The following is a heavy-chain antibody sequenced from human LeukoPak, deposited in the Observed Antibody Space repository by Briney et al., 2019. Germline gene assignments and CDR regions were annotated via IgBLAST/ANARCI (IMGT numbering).Heavy chain of an antibody. CDR2: INHSGST. J-gene: IGHJ6*03. Sequence: SETLSLTCAAYGGSFSGYYWSWIRQPPGKGLEWIGEINHSGSTNYNPSLKSRVTISVDTSKNQFSLKLSSVTAADTAVYYCARVMAYYYYYMDVWGKGTTVTVSS. CDR3: ARVMAYYYYYMDV. CDR1: GGSFSGYY. V-gene: IGHV4-34*01. D-gene: IGHD2-8*01.